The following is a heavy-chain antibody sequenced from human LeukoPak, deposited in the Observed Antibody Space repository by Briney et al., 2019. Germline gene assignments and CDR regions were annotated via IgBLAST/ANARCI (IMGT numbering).Heavy chain of an antibody. Sequence: SETLSLTCTVSGGSISSYYWSWIRQPPGKGLEWIGYIYTSGSTNYNPSLKSRVTISVDTSKNQFSLKLSSVTAADTAVYYCAILAPNCSSTCCYLSYYYYMDVWGKGTTVTVSS. CDR2: IYTSGST. V-gene: IGHV4-4*09. CDR3: AILAPNCSSTCCYLSYYYYMDV. CDR1: GGSISSYY. J-gene: IGHJ6*03. D-gene: IGHD2-2*01.